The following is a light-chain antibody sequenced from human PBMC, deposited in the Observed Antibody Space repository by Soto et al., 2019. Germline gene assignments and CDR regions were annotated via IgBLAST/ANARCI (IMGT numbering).Light chain of an antibody. CDR3: QSYDSSLSAWV. Sequence: QSVLTQPPSVSGAPGQRVTMSCTGSSSNIGAGYDVHWFQQLPGTAPRLLIYGNINRLAGVPARFSGSKSGTSASLAITGLQAEDEADYYSQSYDSSLSAWVFGGGTKLTVL. V-gene: IGLV1-40*01. CDR2: GNI. CDR1: SSNIGAGYD. J-gene: IGLJ2*01.